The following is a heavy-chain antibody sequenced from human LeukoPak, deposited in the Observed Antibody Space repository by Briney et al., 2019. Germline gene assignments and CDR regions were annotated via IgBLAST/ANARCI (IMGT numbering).Heavy chain of an antibody. Sequence: ASVKVSCKASGGTFSSYAISWVRQAPGQGLEWMGGIIPIFGTANYAQKFQGRVTITADKSTSTAYMELRSLRSDDTAVYYCASSDGSGYGAFDIWGQGTMVAVSS. J-gene: IGHJ3*02. CDR2: IIPIFGTA. CDR1: GGTFSSYA. V-gene: IGHV1-69*06. CDR3: ASSDGSGYGAFDI. D-gene: IGHD3-22*01.